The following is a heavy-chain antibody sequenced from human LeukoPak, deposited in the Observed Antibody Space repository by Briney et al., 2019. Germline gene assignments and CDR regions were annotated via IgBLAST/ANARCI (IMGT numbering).Heavy chain of an antibody. CDR2: ISAYNGNT. CDR3: AREPYYGSGSSHFDS. CDR1: GYTFTSYG. D-gene: IGHD3-10*01. Sequence: ASVKVSCKASGYTFTSYGISWVRQAPGRGLEWMGWISAYNGNTNYAQRLQGRVTMTTDTSTCTAYMELRSLRSDDTAVYYCAREPYYGSGSSHFDSWGQGTLVTVSS. V-gene: IGHV1-18*01. J-gene: IGHJ5*01.